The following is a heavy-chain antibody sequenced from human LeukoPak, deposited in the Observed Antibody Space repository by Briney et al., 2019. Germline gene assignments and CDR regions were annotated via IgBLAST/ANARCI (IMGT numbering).Heavy chain of an antibody. Sequence: SETLSLTCAVYGGSFSGYYWSWIRRPPGKGLEWIGEINHSGSTNYNPSLKSRVTISVDTSKNQFSLKLSSVTAADTAVYYCARERERRNDFWSGYHNWFDPWGQGTLVTVSS. CDR1: GGSFSGYY. D-gene: IGHD3-3*01. V-gene: IGHV4-34*01. CDR3: ARERERRNDFWSGYHNWFDP. CDR2: INHSGST. J-gene: IGHJ5*02.